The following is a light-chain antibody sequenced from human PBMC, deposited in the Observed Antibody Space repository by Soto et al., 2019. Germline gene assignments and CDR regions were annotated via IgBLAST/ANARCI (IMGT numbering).Light chain of an antibody. CDR1: ALTKKC. CDR3: YSAPDNNLV. V-gene: IGLV3-27*01. J-gene: IGLJ3*02. CDR2: QES. Sequence: SYELTQPSSVSVSPGQTARITCSGDALTKKCARWFQREPGQAPVVVTYQESERPSGIPERFSGSSSGTTVTLTISGARVEDEAAFHCYSAPDNNLVFGGGTKLTVL.